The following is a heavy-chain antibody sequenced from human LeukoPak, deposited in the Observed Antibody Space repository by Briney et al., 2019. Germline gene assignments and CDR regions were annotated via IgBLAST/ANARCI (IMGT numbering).Heavy chain of an antibody. V-gene: IGHV4-59*12. CDR3: ADGGT. CDR1: GGSISSYC. Sequence: SETLSLTCTVSGGSISSYCWSWIRQPPGKGLEWIGYIYYSGSTSYNPSLKSRVTISVDTSKNQFSLKLSSVTAADTAVYYCADGGTWGQGTLVTVSS. J-gene: IGHJ4*02. D-gene: IGHD3-16*01. CDR2: IYYSGST.